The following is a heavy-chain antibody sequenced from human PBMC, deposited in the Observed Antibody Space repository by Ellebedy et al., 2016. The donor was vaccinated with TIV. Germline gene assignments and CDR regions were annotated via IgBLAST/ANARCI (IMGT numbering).Heavy chain of an antibody. V-gene: IGHV4-59*01. CDR1: GGSISSDY. CDR2: IYYSGRT. J-gene: IGHJ4*02. D-gene: IGHD4-23*01. CDR3: TSWGDYGGNRHLDY. Sequence: SETLSLXCTVSGGSISSDYWNWIRQPPGKGLEWIGFIYYSGRTNYNPSLKSRVTISVDTSKNQFSLELSSVTAADTAVYYCTSWGDYGGNRHLDYWGQGTPVTVAS.